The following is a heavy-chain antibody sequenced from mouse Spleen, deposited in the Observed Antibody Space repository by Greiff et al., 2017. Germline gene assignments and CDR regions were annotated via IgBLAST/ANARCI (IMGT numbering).Heavy chain of an antibody. V-gene: IGHV1-59*01. CDR2: IDPSDSYT. D-gene: IGHD1-2*01. CDR1: GYTFTSYW. CDR3: AAPYYYGYGFDY. Sequence: VQLQQPGAELVRPGTSVKLSCKASGYTFTSYWMHWVKQRPGQGLEWIGVIDPSDSYTNYNQKFKGKATLTVDTSSSTAYMQLSSLTSEDSAVYYCAAPYYYGYGFDYWGQGTTLTVSS. J-gene: IGHJ2*01.